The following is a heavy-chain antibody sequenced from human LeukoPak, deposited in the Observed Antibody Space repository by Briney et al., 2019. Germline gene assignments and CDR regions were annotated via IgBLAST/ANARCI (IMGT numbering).Heavy chain of an antibody. CDR1: GYTFTSYD. Sequence: ASVKVSCTASGYTFTSYDINWVRQATGQGLEWMGWMNPNSGNTGYAQKFQGRVTITRNTSISTAYMELSSLRSEDTAVYYCARGLNNYYYYYYYMDVWGKGTTVTVSS. J-gene: IGHJ6*03. CDR3: ARGLNNYYYYYYYMDV. V-gene: IGHV1-8*03. CDR2: MNPNSGNT. D-gene: IGHD4-11*01.